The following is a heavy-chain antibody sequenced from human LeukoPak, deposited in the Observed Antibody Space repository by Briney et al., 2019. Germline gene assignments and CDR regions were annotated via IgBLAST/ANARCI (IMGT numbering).Heavy chain of an antibody. J-gene: IGHJ4*02. CDR3: ARWNYYNSIRHFDY. D-gene: IGHD3-22*01. V-gene: IGHV4-59*01. Sequence: PSETLSLTCTVSGASMTSNYWNWIRQPPGKGLEWIGYVYYSGRTNYNPSLKSRVTISVDTSKNQFSLRLSSVTAADTAVYYCARWNYYNSIRHFDYWGRGTLVTVSS. CDR1: GASMTSNY. CDR2: VYYSGRT.